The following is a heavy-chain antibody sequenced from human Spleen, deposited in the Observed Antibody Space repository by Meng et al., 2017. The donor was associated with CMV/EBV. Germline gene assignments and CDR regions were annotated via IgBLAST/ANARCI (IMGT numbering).Heavy chain of an antibody. CDR2: TYYRSKWYN. CDR1: GDSVSSDSAA. Sequence: CAISGDSVSSDSAAWNWIRQSPSRGLEWLGRTYYRSKWYNDYAVSVKSRITINPDTSKNHFSLQLNSVTPEDTAVYYCARRFGSRYDYWGQGTLVTVSS. V-gene: IGHV6-1*01. D-gene: IGHD3-10*01. J-gene: IGHJ4*02. CDR3: ARRFGSRYDY.